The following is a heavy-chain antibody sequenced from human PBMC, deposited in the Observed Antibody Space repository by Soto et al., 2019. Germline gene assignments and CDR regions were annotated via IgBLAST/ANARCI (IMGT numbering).Heavy chain of an antibody. J-gene: IGHJ4*02. CDR3: VRLDCVSNSCHFDY. D-gene: IGHD2-2*01. V-gene: IGHV4-61*01. CDR2: IYYSGST. Sequence: QVQLQESGPGLVKPSETLSLTCTVSGGSVSSGSYYWSWIRQPPGKGLEWIGYIYYSGSTNNNPSLKSRVTMSVDTSKNQFSLKLSSVTAADTAVYYCVRLDCVSNSCHFDYWGQGTLVTVSS. CDR1: GGSVSSGSYY.